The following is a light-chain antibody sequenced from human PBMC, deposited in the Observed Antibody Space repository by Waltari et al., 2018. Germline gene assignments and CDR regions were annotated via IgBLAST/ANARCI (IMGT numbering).Light chain of an antibody. CDR1: TGAVTSGHY. CDR3: LLFYSGARV. V-gene: IGLV7-46*01. CDR2: DTS. Sequence: QPVVTQEPSXXVSPGGTVTLTCGSSTGAVTSGHYPYWFQQKPGQAPRTLIYDTSDKHSWTPALFSASLLGGXAALTLSGXQXEXEAXYYCLLFYSGARVXGGGTKLTVL. J-gene: IGLJ3*02.